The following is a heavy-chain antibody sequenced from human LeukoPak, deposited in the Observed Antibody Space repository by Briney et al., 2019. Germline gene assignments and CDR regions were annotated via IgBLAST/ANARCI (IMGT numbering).Heavy chain of an antibody. V-gene: IGHV4-59*08. J-gene: IGHJ6*02. CDR3: ASGGRPSYYYYGMDV. CDR1: GTSITRTY. D-gene: IGHD2-15*01. Sequence: SETLSLTCTVSGTSITRTYWSWIRQPPGRGLESVGYVYDTGDTNYNPSLKSRVTMSLDTSKNQFSLTLSSVTAADTAIYYCASGGRPSYYYYGMDVWGQGTTVTVSS. CDR2: VYDTGDT.